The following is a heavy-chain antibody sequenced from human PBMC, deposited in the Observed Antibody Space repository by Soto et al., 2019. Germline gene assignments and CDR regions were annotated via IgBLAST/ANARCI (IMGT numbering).Heavy chain of an antibody. CDR2: IYYTGLS. J-gene: IGHJ3*01. V-gene: IGHV4-59*01. CDR1: GGSISSYY. CDR3: ARDAPYYYDSSAAYFL. D-gene: IGHD3-22*01. Sequence: PSETLSLTCTVSGGSISSYYWSWIRQPPGKGLEWIGYIYYTGLSNSNPSLNSRVTMSVDTSKNQFSLKLSSVTAADTAVYYCARDAPYYYDSSAAYFLWGQGTMVTVSS.